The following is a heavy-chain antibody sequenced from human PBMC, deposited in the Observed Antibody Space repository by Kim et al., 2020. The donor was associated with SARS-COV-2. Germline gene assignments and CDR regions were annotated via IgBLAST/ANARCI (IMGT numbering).Heavy chain of an antibody. J-gene: IGHJ2*01. CDR3: ARGVAAAGRWYFDL. D-gene: IGHD6-13*01. V-gene: IGHV4-31*02. Sequence: NPSTKRRVTKTVDTSKNQFSLKLTSVTAADPAVYYCARGVAAAGRWYFDLWGRGTLVTVSS.